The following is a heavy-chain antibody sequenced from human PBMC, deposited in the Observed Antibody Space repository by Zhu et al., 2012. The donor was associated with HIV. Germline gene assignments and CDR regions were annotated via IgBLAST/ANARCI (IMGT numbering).Heavy chain of an antibody. CDR2: INHSGST. V-gene: IGHV4-34*02. CDR3: ARHWAQSVVAFDY. J-gene: IGHJ4*02. CDR1: GGSFSGYY. D-gene: IGHD2-15*01. Sequence: QVQLQQWGAGLLKPSETLSLNCAVYGGSFSGYYWSWIHQPPGKGLEWIGEINHSGSTNYKSSLKSRVTISVDTSKNQFSLKLTSVTAADTAVYYCARHWAQSVVAFDYWGQGTLVTVSS.